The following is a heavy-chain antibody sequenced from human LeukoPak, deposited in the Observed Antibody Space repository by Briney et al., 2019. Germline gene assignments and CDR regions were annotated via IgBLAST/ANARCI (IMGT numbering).Heavy chain of an antibody. Sequence: ASVKVSCKASGYTFTGYYMHWVRQAPGQGLEWMGWINPNSGGTNYAQKFQGRVTMTRDTSTSTAYMELSRLRSDDTAVYYCARDPSVAVAGTIIDYWGQGTLVTVSS. D-gene: IGHD6-19*01. CDR2: INPNSGGT. CDR3: ARDPSVAVAGTIIDY. CDR1: GYTFTGYY. J-gene: IGHJ4*02. V-gene: IGHV1-2*02.